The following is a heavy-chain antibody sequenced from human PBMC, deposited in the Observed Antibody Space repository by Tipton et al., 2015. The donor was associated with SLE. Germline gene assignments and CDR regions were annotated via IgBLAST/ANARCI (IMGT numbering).Heavy chain of an antibody. J-gene: IGHJ4*02. CDR1: GYSITSGFY. V-gene: IGHV4-38-2*02. CDR3: ARENIAAAGPDS. D-gene: IGHD6-13*01. Sequence: GLVKPSETLSLTCTVSGYSITSGFYWGWIRQPPGKGLEWIGSIYHSGSTYYNPSLKSRVTISLDTSKNQFSLKLSSVTAADTAVYYCARENIAAAGPDSWGQGTLVTASS. CDR2: IYHSGST.